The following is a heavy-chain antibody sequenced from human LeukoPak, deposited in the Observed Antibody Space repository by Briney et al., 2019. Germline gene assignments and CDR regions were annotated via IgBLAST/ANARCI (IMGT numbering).Heavy chain of an antibody. V-gene: IGHV4-34*01. J-gene: IGHJ4*02. CDR1: GGSFSGYY. CDR2: INHSGRT. CDR3: ARQRYCTNGVCHRSFDY. D-gene: IGHD2-8*01. Sequence: SETLSLTCDVYGGSFSGYYWSWIRQPAGKGLEWIGDINHSGRTNYNPSLKSRVTISVDTSKNQFSLRLSSVTVADTAVYYCARQRYCTNGVCHRSFDYWGQGTLVTVSS.